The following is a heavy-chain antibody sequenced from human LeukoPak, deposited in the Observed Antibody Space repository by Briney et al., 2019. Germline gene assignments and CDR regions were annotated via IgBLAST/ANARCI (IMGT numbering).Heavy chain of an antibody. CDR1: GFTFSSYG. Sequence: PGGSLRLSCAASGFTFSSYGMHWVRQAPGKGLEWVAVISYDGSNKYYADSVKGRFTISRDNSKNTLYLQMNSLRAEDTAVYYCAKGTGDYDILTGQGFWGQGTLVTVSS. V-gene: IGHV3-30*18. D-gene: IGHD3-9*01. CDR3: AKGTGDYDILTGQGF. CDR2: ISYDGSNK. J-gene: IGHJ4*02.